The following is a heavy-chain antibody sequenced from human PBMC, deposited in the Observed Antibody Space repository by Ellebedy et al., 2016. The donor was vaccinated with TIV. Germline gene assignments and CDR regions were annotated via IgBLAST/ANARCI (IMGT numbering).Heavy chain of an antibody. CDR3: VRAVRLETFDF. CDR1: GYTFPSYY. J-gene: IGHJ4*02. D-gene: IGHD5-12*01. Sequence: AASVKVSCKASGYTFPSYYIHWVRQTPGHGLEWMGLINPTGGPTSYSEKMHGRVTMTRDTSTSTVYMEVTSLGPEDTAVYFCVRAVRLETFDFWGQGTLVTVSS. CDR2: INPTGGPT. V-gene: IGHV1-46*04.